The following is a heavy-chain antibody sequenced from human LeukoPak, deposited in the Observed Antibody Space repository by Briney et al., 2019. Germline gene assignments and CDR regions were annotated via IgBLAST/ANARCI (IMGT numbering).Heavy chain of an antibody. CDR3: ASLLTKEWMNSDY. CDR2: ISGSGGST. D-gene: IGHD3-3*01. V-gene: IGHV3-23*01. CDR1: GFTFSSYA. Sequence: GGSLRLSCAASGFTFSSYAMSWVRQAPGKGLEWVSAISGSGGSTYYADSVKGRFTISRDNSENTLYLQMNSLRAEDTAVYYCASLLTKEWMNSDYWGQGTLVTVSS. J-gene: IGHJ4*02.